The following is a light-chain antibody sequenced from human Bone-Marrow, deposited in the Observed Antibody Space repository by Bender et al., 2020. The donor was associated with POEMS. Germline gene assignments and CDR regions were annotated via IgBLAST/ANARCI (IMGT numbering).Light chain of an antibody. CDR1: SSDVGGYNY. J-gene: IGLJ2*01. CDR2: DVS. V-gene: IGLV2-23*02. Sequence: QSALTQPPSASGSPGQSVTISCTGTSSDVGGYNYVSWYQQHPGKAPKLMIYDVSNRPSGVSNRFSGSKSGNTASLTISGLQAEDEADYYCCLYAGSSTLVFGGGTKLTVL. CDR3: CLYAGSSTLV.